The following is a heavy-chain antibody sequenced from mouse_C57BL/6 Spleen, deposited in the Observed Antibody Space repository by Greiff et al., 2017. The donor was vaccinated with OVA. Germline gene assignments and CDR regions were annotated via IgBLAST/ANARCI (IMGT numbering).Heavy chain of an antibody. V-gene: IGHV1-82*01. D-gene: IGHD2-4*01. CDR2: IYPGDGDT. CDR3: ARSIDYDGVFDY. J-gene: IGHJ2*01. CDR1: GYAFSSSW. Sequence: QVQLQQSGPELVKPGASVKISCKASGYAFSSSWMNWVKQRPGKGLEWIGRIYPGDGDTNYNGKFKGKATLTADKSSSTAYMQLSSLTSEYAAVYVCARSIDYDGVFDYWGQGTTLTVSS.